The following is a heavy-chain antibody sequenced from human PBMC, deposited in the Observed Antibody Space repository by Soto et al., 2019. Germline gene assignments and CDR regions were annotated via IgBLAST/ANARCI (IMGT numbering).Heavy chain of an antibody. D-gene: IGHD3-10*01. J-gene: IGHJ3*02. Sequence: PSETLSLTCTVSGGSISSSSYYWGWIRQPPGKGLEWIGSTYYSGTTYYNPSLKSRVTISVDTSKKQLSLKLSSVTAADTAVYYCARQRSYCSPIGCAFDIWGQGTMVTVSS. V-gene: IGHV4-39*01. CDR2: TYYSGTT. CDR1: GGSISSSSYY. CDR3: ARQRSYCSPIGCAFDI.